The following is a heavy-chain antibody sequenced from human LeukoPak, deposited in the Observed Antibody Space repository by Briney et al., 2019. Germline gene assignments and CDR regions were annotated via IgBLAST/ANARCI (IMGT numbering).Heavy chain of an antibody. Sequence: PGGSLRLSCSASGFTFSDYDMKWVRLAPGKGLEWVSSISGLSTHIYYGDSVKGRFSISRDNAKNSVYLQMNSLGVEDTAIYYCGRAFPPLRTSSAGDLWGQGILVTVSS. D-gene: IGHD3-16*01. CDR3: GRAFPPLRTSSAGDL. J-gene: IGHJ4*02. CDR1: GFTFSDYD. V-gene: IGHV3-69-1*02. CDR2: ISGLSTHI.